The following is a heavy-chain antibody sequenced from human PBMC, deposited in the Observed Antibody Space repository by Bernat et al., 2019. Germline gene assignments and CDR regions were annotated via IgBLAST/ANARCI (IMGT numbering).Heavy chain of an antibody. D-gene: IGHD3-22*01. CDR1: GFSLSTSGVG. CDR2: IYWDDDK. V-gene: IGHV2-5*02. J-gene: IGHJ4*02. CDR3: AHRRPSSGYYYFDY. Sequence: QITLKESGPTLVKPTQTLTLTCTFSGFSLSTSGVGVGWIRQPPGKALEWLALIYWDDDKRYSPSLKSRLTITKDTSKNQVVLTMTNMDPVDTATYYCAHRRPSSGYYYFDYWGQGTLVTVSS.